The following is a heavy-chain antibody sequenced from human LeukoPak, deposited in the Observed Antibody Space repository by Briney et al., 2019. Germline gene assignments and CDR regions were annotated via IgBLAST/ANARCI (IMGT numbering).Heavy chain of an antibody. D-gene: IGHD3-10*01. V-gene: IGHV4-34*01. CDR2: INHSGST. CDR1: GGTFSGYD. CDR3: ARVPIRGWFDP. Sequence: SETLSLTCAAYGGTFSGYDWSWIRQPPGKGLEWIGEINHSGSTNYNPYLKSRVTISVDTSKNQFSLKLSSVTAADTAVYYCARVPIRGWFDPWGQGTLVTVSS. J-gene: IGHJ5*02.